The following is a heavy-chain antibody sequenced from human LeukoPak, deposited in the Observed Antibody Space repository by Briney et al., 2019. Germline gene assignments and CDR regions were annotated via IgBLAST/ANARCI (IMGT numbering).Heavy chain of an antibody. V-gene: IGHV3-9*01. Sequence: GGSLRLSCAASGFTLDDYVMHWVRQAPGKGLEWVSGISWNSVSIGYADSVKGRFTISRDNAKNTLFLQLNSLRPEDTAIYYCAKDRATTITFDYWGQGALVTVSS. J-gene: IGHJ4*02. CDR2: ISWNSVSI. D-gene: IGHD5-24*01. CDR1: GFTLDDYV. CDR3: AKDRATTITFDY.